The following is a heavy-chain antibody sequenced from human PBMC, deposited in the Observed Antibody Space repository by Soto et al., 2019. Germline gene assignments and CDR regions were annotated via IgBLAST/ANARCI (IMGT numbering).Heavy chain of an antibody. CDR2: VSASGSST. V-gene: IGHV3-23*01. D-gene: IGHD2-2*01. CDR1: GFTFSNYA. CDR3: AKGGGYCSSTSCYWNTNS. Sequence: GGSLRLSCATSGFTFSNYAMTWVRQAPGKGLDWVSSVSASGSSTNYADSVKGRFTISRDNSKNTLYLQMNSLRAEDTAVYYCAKGGGYCSSTSCYWNTNSWGQGTLVTVSS. J-gene: IGHJ4*02.